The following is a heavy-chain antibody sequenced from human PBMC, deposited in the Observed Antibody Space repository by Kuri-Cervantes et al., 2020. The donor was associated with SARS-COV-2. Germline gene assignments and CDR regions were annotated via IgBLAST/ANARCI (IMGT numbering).Heavy chain of an antibody. J-gene: IGHJ4*02. CDR3: GRVSWIQLWRRYSDS. V-gene: IGHV4-39*07. D-gene: IGHD5-18*01. CDR1: GGSISSSSYY. Sequence: SETLSLTCTVSGGSISSSSYYWGWIRQPPGKGLEWIGSIYHSGSTYYNPSLMSRVTILVDTSKNQVSLRLTSATAADTAVYYCGRVSWIQLWRRYSDSWGQGTLVTVSS. CDR2: IYHSGST.